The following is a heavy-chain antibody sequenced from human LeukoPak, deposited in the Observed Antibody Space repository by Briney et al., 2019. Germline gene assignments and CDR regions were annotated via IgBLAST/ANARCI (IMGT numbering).Heavy chain of an antibody. D-gene: IGHD3-3*01. V-gene: IGHV4-34*01. J-gene: IGHJ6*03. Sequence: SYTLSLTCAVYRWSFSGYYWSWIRQPPGKGREWIGEVKHSGRTTYNPSLKSRLTISVDTSKNQLSLKLRSVPAADTAVYYCARGIFGVVPLYNYYYMDVWGKGTTVTVSS. CDR1: RWSFSGYY. CDR2: VKHSGRT. CDR3: ARGIFGVVPLYNYYYMDV.